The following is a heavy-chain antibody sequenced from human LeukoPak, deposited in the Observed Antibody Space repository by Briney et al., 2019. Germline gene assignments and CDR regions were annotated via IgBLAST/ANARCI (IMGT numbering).Heavy chain of an antibody. D-gene: IGHD4-17*01. CDR3: ARGHTAVTRHFDF. CDR2: ISSGSSAI. CDR1: GFTFTTYS. V-gene: IGHV3-21*01. J-gene: IGHJ4*02. Sequence: GGSLRLSCEASGFTFTTYSMTWVRQAPGKGLEWVSIISSGSSAIFSADSLKGRFTISRDDAKNLLYLDMNSLRAEDTAVYYCARGHTAVTRHFDFWGQGTLVTVSS.